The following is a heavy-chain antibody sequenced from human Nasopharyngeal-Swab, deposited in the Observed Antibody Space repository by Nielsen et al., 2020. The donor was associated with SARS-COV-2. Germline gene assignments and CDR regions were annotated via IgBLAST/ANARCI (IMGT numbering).Heavy chain of an antibody. CDR2: IYPGDSET. Sequence: GESLKISCQVSGDRFTNEWIGWVRQMPGKGLEYMGIIYPGDSETRYSPSFQGQVTISADKSINTVYLQWGSLKASDSAMYYCGRCREGYTNTGFDYWGQGTLVTVSS. CDR1: GDRFTNEW. V-gene: IGHV5-51*01. J-gene: IGHJ4*02. D-gene: IGHD5-24*01. CDR3: GRCREGYTNTGFDY.